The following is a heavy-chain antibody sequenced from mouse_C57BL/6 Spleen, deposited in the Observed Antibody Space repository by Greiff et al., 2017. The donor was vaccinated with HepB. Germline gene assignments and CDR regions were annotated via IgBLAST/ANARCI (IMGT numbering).Heavy chain of an antibody. D-gene: IGHD2-3*01. CDR1: GYTFTDYY. CDR2: INPNNGGT. CDR3: AALYDLYYVDYFDY. J-gene: IGHJ2*01. V-gene: IGHV1-26*01. Sequence: EVQLQQSGPELVKPGASVKISCKASGYTFTDYYMNWVKQSHGKSLEWIGDINPNNGGTSYNQKFKGKATLTVDKSSSTAYMELRSLTSEDSAVYYCAALYDLYYVDYFDYWGQGTTLTVSS.